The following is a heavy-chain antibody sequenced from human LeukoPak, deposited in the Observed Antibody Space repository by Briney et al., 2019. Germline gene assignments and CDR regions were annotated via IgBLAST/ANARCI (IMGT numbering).Heavy chain of an antibody. J-gene: IGHJ4*02. Sequence: VASVKVSCKVSGYTFIDYYIHWVRQTPGKGLEWLGRVDPEHGDTKYAEMFQGRVTITADPSTDTAYMELSSLRPEDTAIYFCTRCRATLWAPFDYWGQGTLVTVSS. D-gene: IGHD2/OR15-2a*01. V-gene: IGHV1-69-2*01. CDR1: GYTFIDYY. CDR3: TRCRATLWAPFDY. CDR2: VDPEHGDT.